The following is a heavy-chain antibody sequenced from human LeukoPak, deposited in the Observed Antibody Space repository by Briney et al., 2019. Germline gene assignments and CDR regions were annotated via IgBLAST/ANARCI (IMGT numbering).Heavy chain of an antibody. J-gene: IGHJ3*02. CDR1: GFTFTSSA. CDR3: ASIGTVKQVDDAFDI. CDR2: IVVGSGNT. Sequence: SVKVSCKASGFTFTSSAVQWVRQARGQRLEWIGWIVVGSGNTNYAQKFQERVTITRDMSTSTAYMELSSVTAADTAVYYCASIGTVKQVDDAFDIWGQGTMVTVSS. D-gene: IGHD4-17*01. V-gene: IGHV1-58*01.